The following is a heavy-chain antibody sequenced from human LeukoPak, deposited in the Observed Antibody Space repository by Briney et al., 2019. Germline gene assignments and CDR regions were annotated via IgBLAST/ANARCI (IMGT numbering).Heavy chain of an antibody. CDR1: GFTFSSYS. D-gene: IGHD1-1*01. V-gene: IGHV3-23*01. J-gene: IGHJ4*02. Sequence: GGSLRLSCAASGFTFSSYSMSCVRQAPGKGLEWVSSISGSGGRIDYADSVKGRFTISRDNSKNTLSLQMNSLTAEDTAVYYCAKNPRLEGWIYLDSWGQGILVTVSS. CDR3: AKNPRLEGWIYLDS. CDR2: ISGSGGRI.